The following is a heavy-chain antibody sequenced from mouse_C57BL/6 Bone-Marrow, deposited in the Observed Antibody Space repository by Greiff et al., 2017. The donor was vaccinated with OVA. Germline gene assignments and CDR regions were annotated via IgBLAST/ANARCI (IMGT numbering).Heavy chain of an antibody. Sequence: EVNLVESGGGLVKPGGSLKLSCAASGFTFSSYAMSWVRQTPEKRLEWVATISDGGSYTYYPDNVKGRFTISRDNAKNNLYLQMSHLKSEDTAMYYCARGDSSGPWFAYWGQGTLVTVSA. J-gene: IGHJ3*01. CDR3: ARGDSSGPWFAY. CDR2: ISDGGSYT. D-gene: IGHD3-2*02. V-gene: IGHV5-4*03. CDR1: GFTFSSYA.